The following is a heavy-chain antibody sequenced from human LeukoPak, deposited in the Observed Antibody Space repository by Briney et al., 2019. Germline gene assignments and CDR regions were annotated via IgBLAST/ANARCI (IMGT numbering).Heavy chain of an antibody. CDR1: GYTFTSYY. CDR2: INPSGGST. V-gene: IGHV1-46*01. CDR3: ARVRSPYCSGGSCYLDAFDI. J-gene: IGHJ3*02. Sequence: ASVKVSCKASGYTFTSYYMHWVRQAPGQGLEWMGIINPSGGSTSYAQKFQGRVTITADESTSTAYMELSSLRSEDTAVYYCARVRSPYCSGGSCYLDAFDIWGQGTMVTVSS. D-gene: IGHD2-15*01.